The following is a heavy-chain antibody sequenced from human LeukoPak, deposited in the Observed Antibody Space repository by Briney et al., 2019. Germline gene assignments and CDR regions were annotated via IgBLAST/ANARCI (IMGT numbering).Heavy chain of an antibody. Sequence: SETLSLTCTVSGGSISSGGYYWSWIRQHPGKGLEWIGYIYYSGSTYYNPSLKSRVTISVDTSKNQFSLKLSSVTAADTAVYYCARSGGYYDSPTFDYWGQGTLVTVSS. CDR2: IYYSGST. CDR1: GGSISSGGYY. V-gene: IGHV4-31*03. D-gene: IGHD3-22*01. J-gene: IGHJ4*02. CDR3: ARSGGYYDSPTFDY.